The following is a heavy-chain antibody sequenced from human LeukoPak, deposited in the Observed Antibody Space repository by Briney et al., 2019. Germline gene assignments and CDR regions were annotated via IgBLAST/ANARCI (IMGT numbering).Heavy chain of an antibody. CDR2: IYWDDDK. CDR3: AHRRQEALWFGELSVTGGDAFDI. J-gene: IGHJ3*02. Sequence: SGPTLVNPTQTLTLTCTFSGFSLSTSGVGVGWIRQPPGKALEWLALIYWDDDKRYSPSLKSRLTITKDTSKNQVVLTMTNMDPVDTATYYCAHRRQEALWFGELSVTGGDAFDIWGQGTMVTVSS. CDR1: GFSLSTSGVG. V-gene: IGHV2-5*02. D-gene: IGHD3-10*01.